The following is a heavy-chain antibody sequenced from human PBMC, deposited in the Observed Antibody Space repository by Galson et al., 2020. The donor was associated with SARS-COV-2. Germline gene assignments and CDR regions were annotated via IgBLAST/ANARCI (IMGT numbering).Heavy chain of an antibody. Sequence: SETLSLTCTVSGYSVSTTNYWGWVRPPPGRGLEWIGSVYPSGPTYYNPSLQSRVTISVDTSKNQFSLRLDSVTAADTALYYCARQGVNMIVLVTVPGWYFDLWGRGTLVTVSS. CDR1: GYSVSTTNY. V-gene: IGHV4-38-2*02. J-gene: IGHJ2*01. D-gene: IGHD3-22*01. CDR2: VYPSGPT. CDR3: ARQGVNMIVLVTVPGWYFDL.